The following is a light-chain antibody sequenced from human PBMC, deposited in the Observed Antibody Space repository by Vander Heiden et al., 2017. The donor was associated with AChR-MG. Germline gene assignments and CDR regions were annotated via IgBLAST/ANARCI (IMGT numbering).Light chain of an antibody. J-gene: IGKJ1*01. CDR3: MQGTHWPPWT. Sequence: DVVMTQSPLSLPVTLGQPASISCRSSQSLVHSEGNTYLNWFQQRPGQSPRRLIYKVSNRDSGVPDRFSGSGSGTDVTLKISRVEAEDVGVYYCMQGTHWPPWTFGQGTKVEIK. CDR1: QSLVHSEGNTY. V-gene: IGKV2-30*02. CDR2: KVS.